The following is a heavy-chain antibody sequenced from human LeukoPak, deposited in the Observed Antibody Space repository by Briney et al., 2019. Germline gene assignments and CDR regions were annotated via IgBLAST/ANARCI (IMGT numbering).Heavy chain of an antibody. CDR1: GITVSSNS. CDR2: IYSGGGT. D-gene: IGHD6-19*01. J-gene: IGHJ4*02. Sequence: GGSLRLSRSASGITVSSNSMSWVRQAPGKGLEWVSVIYSGGGTYSADSVKGRFTISRDNSKNTLYLQMNSLRAEDTALYYCAKDKSSAWNCFDSWGQGTLVTVSS. V-gene: IGHV3-53*01. CDR3: AKDKSSAWNCFDS.